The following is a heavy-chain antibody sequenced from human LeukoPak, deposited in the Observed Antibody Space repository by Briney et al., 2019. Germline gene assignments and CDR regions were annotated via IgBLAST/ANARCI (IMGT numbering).Heavy chain of an antibody. CDR1: VGTFIIYA. J-gene: IGHJ6*03. CDR2: IIPIFGTA. D-gene: IGHD5-18*01. CDR3: AINVQQVYYYYYMDV. V-gene: IGHV1-69*05. Sequence: ASVTVSFTSSVGTFIIYAISWVRQAPGQGLEWMGGIIPIFGTANYAQKFQGRVTITTDESTSTAYMELSSLRSEDTAVYYCAINVQQVYYYYYMDVWGKGTTVTVSS.